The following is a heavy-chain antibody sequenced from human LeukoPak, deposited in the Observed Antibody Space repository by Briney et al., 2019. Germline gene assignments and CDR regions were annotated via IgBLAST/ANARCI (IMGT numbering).Heavy chain of an antibody. D-gene: IGHD4-17*01. CDR1: GFTFSSYS. CDR3: ARAGRESGDYRFDY. V-gene: IGHV3-21*01. Sequence: PGGSLRLSCAASGFTFSSYSMNWVRQAPGKGLEWVSSISSSSSYIYYADSVKGRFTISRDNAKNSLYLQMNSLRAEDTAVYYCARAGRESGDYRFDYWGQGTLVTVSS. CDR2: ISSSSSYI. J-gene: IGHJ4*02.